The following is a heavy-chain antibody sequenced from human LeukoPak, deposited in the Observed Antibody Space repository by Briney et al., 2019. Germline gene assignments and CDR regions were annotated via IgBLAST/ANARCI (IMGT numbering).Heavy chain of an antibody. CDR3: ARDYGDLGFDY. V-gene: IGHV1-46*01. Sequence: ASVKVSCKASGYTFTSYYMHWVRQAPGQGLEWMGIINPSGGSTSYAQKFQGRVTMTRDMSTSTVYMELSSLRSEDTAVYYCARDYGDLGFDYWGQGTLVTVSS. CDR1: GYTFTSYY. J-gene: IGHJ4*02. D-gene: IGHD4-17*01. CDR2: INPSGGST.